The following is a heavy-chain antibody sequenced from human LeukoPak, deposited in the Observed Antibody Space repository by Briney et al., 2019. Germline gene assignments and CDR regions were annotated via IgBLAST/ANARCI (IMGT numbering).Heavy chain of an antibody. CDR3: ARAVLRYFRTASDY. CDR1: GFTFSSYW. J-gene: IGHJ4*02. CDR2: IKQDGSEK. D-gene: IGHD3-9*01. V-gene: IGHV3-7*01. Sequence: GGSLRLSCAASGFTFSSYWMSWVRQAPGKGLEWVANIKQDGSEKYYVDSVRGRFTISRDNAKNSPYLQMNSLRAEDTAVYYCARAVLRYFRTASDYWGQGTLVTVSS.